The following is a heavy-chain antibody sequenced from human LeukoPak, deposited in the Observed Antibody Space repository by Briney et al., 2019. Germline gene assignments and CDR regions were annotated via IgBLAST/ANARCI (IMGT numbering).Heavy chain of an antibody. V-gene: IGHV4-59*01. CDR3: ARHRYDSTLGAFDI. Sequence: SETLSLTCTVSGGSISSYYWNWVRQPPGKGLEWLGYFFYTGTTNSNPSLKSRVTVSVDTFRNRISLRLSSVTAADTAVYYCARHRYDSTLGAFDIWGQGTMVTVSS. CDR1: GGSISSYY. D-gene: IGHD3-22*01. J-gene: IGHJ3*02. CDR2: FFYTGTT.